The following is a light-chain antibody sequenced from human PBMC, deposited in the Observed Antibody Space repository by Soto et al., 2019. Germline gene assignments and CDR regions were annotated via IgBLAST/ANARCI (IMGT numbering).Light chain of an antibody. CDR1: RSVRSF. J-gene: IGKJ4*01. CDR2: DAS. Sequence: EIVLTQSPATLSLSPGERATLSCRASRSVRSFLGWYQQKPGQAPRLLIYDASNRATGIPARFSGSGSGTDFTLTISSLEPEDFAVYYCQQRHSWPLTFGGGTKVDI. V-gene: IGKV3-11*01. CDR3: QQRHSWPLT.